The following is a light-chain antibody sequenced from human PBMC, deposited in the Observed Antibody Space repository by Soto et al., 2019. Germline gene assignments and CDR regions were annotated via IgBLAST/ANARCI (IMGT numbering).Light chain of an antibody. CDR2: EVN. CDR1: SSDVGAYDY. J-gene: IGLJ2*01. CDR3: ATWDDSLTGVI. Sequence: QSALTQPPSASGSPGQSVTISCTGTSSDVGAYDYVCWYQQHPGKAPKLMIYEVNKRPSGVPDRFSGSKSGNTASLTVSGLQAGDEADYYCATWDDSLTGVIFGGGTQLTVL. V-gene: IGLV2-8*01.